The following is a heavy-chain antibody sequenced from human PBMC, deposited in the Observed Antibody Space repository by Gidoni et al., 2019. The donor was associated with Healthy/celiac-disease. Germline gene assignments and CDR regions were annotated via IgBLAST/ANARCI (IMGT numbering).Heavy chain of an antibody. V-gene: IGHV4-34*01. Sequence: QVQLQQWGAGLSKPSETLSLTCAVYGGSFSGYYWSWIRQPPGNGLEWIGDINHSGSTNYNPSLKSGVTISVDTSKNQFSLKLSSVTAAETAVYYCARGPVFRFDPWGQGTLVTVSS. CDR2: INHSGST. CDR1: GGSFSGYY. D-gene: IGHD2-8*01. CDR3: ARGPVFRFDP. J-gene: IGHJ5*02.